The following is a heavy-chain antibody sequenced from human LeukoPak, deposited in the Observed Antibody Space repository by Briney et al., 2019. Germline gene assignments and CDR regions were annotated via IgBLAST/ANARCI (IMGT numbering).Heavy chain of an antibody. CDR2: ISYDGSNK. D-gene: IGHD1-26*01. CDR1: GFTFSSYA. Sequence: GGSLRLFCAASGFTFSSYAMHWVRQAPGKGLEWVAVISYDGSNKYYADSVKGRFTISRDNSKNTLYLQMNSLRAEDTAVYYCARLLGSYYIGRDFDYWGQGTLVTVSS. V-gene: IGHV3-30*04. CDR3: ARLLGSYYIGRDFDY. J-gene: IGHJ4*02.